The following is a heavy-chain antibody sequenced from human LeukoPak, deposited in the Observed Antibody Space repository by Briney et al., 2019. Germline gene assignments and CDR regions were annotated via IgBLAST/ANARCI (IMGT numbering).Heavy chain of an antibody. D-gene: IGHD6-13*01. J-gene: IGHJ6*02. CDR3: ARRPYSSSYYYYYGMDV. V-gene: IGHV5-51*01. Sequence: GESLKISCKGSGYSFTSYWIGWVRQMPGKGLEWMGIIYPGDSDTRDSPSFQGQVTISADKSISTAYLQWSSLKASDTAMYYCARRPYSSSYYYYYGMDVWGQGTTVTVSS. CDR1: GYSFTSYW. CDR2: IYPGDSDT.